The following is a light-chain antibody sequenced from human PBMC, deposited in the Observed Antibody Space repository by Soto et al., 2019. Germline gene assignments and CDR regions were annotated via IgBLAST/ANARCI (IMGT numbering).Light chain of an antibody. Sequence: EIVLTHSPATLSLSPGEIATLSCRASQTVNTYLAWYQQKPGQAPRLLIYDASSRATGIPARFTGSGSGTDFTLVISSLEPEDFAVYYCQQRSSWPPYTFGQGTKVDIK. CDR1: QTVNTY. CDR3: QQRSSWPPYT. V-gene: IGKV3-11*01. CDR2: DAS. J-gene: IGKJ2*01.